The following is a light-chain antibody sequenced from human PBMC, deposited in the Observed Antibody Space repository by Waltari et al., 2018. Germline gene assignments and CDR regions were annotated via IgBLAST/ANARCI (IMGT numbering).Light chain of an antibody. Sequence: SYDLTQPSSVSVSPGQTATITCSGDVLAQKYGRWFKKKPGQAPLVGIYKDSQRPSRIPERLSGTTSGTTITLTISGAQAEDEADYYCYSAADNKMIFGGGTKLTVL. CDR3: YSAADNKMI. J-gene: IGLJ2*01. V-gene: IGLV3-27*01. CDR2: KDS. CDR1: VLAQKY.